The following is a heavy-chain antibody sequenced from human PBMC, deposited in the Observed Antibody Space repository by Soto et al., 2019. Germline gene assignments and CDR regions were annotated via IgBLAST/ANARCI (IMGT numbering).Heavy chain of an antibody. Sequence: TLSLTCTVSGGSISSSSYYWGWIRQPPGKGLEWIGSIYYSGSTYYNPSLKSRVTISVDTSKNQFSLKLSSVTAADTAVYYCARALEVGEFDYWGQGTLVTVSS. CDR1: GGSISSSSYY. CDR3: ARALEVGEFDY. J-gene: IGHJ4*02. D-gene: IGHD3-10*01. CDR2: IYYSGST. V-gene: IGHV4-39*01.